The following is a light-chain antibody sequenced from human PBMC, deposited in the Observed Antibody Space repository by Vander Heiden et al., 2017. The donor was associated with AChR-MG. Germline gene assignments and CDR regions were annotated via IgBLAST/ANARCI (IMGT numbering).Light chain of an antibody. V-gene: IGKV3-11*01. CDR1: QSVSSY. CDR3: QQRSNWPPIT. Sequence: VLTQSPATLALSPGERATLSCRASQSVSSYLAWYQQKPGQAPRLLIYDASNRATGIPARFSGSGSGTDFTLTISSLEPEDFAVYYCQQRSNWPPITFGQGTRLEIK. CDR2: DAS. J-gene: IGKJ5*01.